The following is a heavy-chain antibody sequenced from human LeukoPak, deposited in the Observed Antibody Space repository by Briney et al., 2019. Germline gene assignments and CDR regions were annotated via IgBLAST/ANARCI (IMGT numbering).Heavy chain of an antibody. CDR2: IWPSGST. CDR1: GGSISSGPYF. CDR3: ARQDLLGAFDP. Sequence: SETLSLTCSVSGGSISSGPYFWSWIRQSPGQGLEWIGYIWPSGSTNYNPSLSGRVAISVDTSKNQFSLKLSSVTAADTAVYYCARQDLLGAFDPWGQGTLVTVSS. D-gene: IGHD3-16*01. V-gene: IGHV4-30-2*03. J-gene: IGHJ5*02.